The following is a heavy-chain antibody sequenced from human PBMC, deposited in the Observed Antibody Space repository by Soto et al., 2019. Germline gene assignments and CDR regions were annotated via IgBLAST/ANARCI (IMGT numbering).Heavy chain of an antibody. CDR2: INHSGST. CDR3: ARGPNRGDIVVVPASNQFDY. CDR1: GGSFSGYY. V-gene: IGHV4-34*01. Sequence: QVQLQQWGAGLLKPSETLSLTCAVYGGSFSGYYWSWIRQPPGKGLEWIGEINHSGSTNYNPSLKSRVTISVDTSKNQFSLKLSSVTAADTAVYYCARGPNRGDIVVVPASNQFDYWGQGTLVTVSS. J-gene: IGHJ4*02. D-gene: IGHD2-2*01.